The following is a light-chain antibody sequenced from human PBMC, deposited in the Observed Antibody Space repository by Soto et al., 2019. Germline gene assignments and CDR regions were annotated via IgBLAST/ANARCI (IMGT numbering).Light chain of an antibody. Sequence: EIVLTYSQAPLSFSPGEGATLXLMASQSVSSRLAWYQQRPGQAPRLLISGASSRATGIPDRFSGSGSGTDFTLTISRLEPEDFALYYCQHYAHNSPITFGQGTRLEI. J-gene: IGKJ5*01. CDR3: QHYAHNSPIT. CDR1: QSVSSR. V-gene: IGKV3-20*01. CDR2: GAS.